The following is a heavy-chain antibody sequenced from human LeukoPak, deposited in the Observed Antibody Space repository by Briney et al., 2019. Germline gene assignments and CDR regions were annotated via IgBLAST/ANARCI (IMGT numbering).Heavy chain of an antibody. Sequence: NPSETLSLTCTVSGGPISSSSYYWGWIRQPPGKGLEWIGTIYYSGSTYYNPSLKSRVTISIDTSKNQFSLKLGSVTAADTAVYYCASLGAYCGGDCYPTFDYWGQGTLVTVSS. CDR3: ASLGAYCGGDCYPTFDY. D-gene: IGHD2-21*02. V-gene: IGHV4-39*01. CDR1: GGPISSSSYY. J-gene: IGHJ4*02. CDR2: IYYSGST.